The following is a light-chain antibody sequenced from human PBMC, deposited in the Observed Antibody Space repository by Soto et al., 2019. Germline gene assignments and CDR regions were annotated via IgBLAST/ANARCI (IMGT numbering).Light chain of an antibody. CDR2: GAS. CDR3: PQYGSSGT. Sequence: SGLTQSPGTLSLSPGERATLSCRSSQSVSNNYLAWYQQKPGQAPRLLIYGASNRATGIPDRFSGSGSGTDFTLTISRLEPEDFAVYYCPQYGSSGTFGQGPKVAIK. V-gene: IGKV3-20*01. CDR1: QSVSNNY. J-gene: IGKJ1*01.